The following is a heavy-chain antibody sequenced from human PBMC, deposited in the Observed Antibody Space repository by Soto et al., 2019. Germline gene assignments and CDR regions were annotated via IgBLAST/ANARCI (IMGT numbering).Heavy chain of an antibody. V-gene: IGHV3-23*01. CDR2: ISRSGATT. D-gene: IGHD5-18*01. CDR3: AKIHIRGSNYINDC. Sequence: GGSLRLSCAASGFTFTSFAMSWVRQAPGKGLEWVSGISRSGATTYYADSVKGRFTISRDNSKNTLFVQMNTLRAEDTAIYYCAKIHIRGSNYINDCWGQGTLVTVSS. CDR1: GFTFTSFA. J-gene: IGHJ4*02.